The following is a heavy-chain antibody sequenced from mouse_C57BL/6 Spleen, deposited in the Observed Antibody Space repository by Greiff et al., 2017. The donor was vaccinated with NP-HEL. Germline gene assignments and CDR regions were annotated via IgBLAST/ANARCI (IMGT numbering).Heavy chain of an antibody. D-gene: IGHD1-1*01. CDR3: VRQDYGSSPMDY. J-gene: IGHJ4*01. Sequence: EVKLMESGGGLVQPKGSLKLSCAASGFSFNTYAMNWVRQAPGKGLEWVARIRSKSNNYATYYADSVKDSFTISRDDSESMLYLQMNNLKTEDTAMYYCVRQDYGSSPMDYWGQGTSVTVSS. CDR1: GFSFNTYA. CDR2: IRSKSNNYAT. V-gene: IGHV10-1*01.